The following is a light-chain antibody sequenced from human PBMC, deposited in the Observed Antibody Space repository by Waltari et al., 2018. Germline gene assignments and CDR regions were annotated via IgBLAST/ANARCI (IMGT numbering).Light chain of an antibody. V-gene: IGLV1-36*01. J-gene: IGLJ2*01. CDR2: YHD. CDR3: ASWGDSLSGPV. CDR1: SSNLGSNS. Sequence: QSVLTQPPSASQAARTNVTISCSGSSSNLGSNSVSWYQQLPETAPKLLIPYHDRRASGVSDRLSGSKYATSASLAISGRQNEDEADYYCASWGDSLSGPVFGGGTRLTVL.